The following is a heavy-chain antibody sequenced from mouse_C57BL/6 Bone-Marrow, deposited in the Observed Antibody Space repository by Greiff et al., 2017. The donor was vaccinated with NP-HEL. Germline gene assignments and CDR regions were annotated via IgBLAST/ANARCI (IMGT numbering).Heavy chain of an antibody. J-gene: IGHJ2*01. CDR3: ARWLGKDYFDY. D-gene: IGHD4-1*01. CDR1: GYSFTGYY. Sequence: EVKVVESGPELVKPGASVKISCKASGYSFTGYYMNWVKQSPEKSLEWIGEINPSTGGTTYNQKFKAKATLTVDKSSSTAYMQLKSLTSEDSAVYYCARWLGKDYFDYWGQGTTLTVSS. CDR2: INPSTGGT. V-gene: IGHV1-42*01.